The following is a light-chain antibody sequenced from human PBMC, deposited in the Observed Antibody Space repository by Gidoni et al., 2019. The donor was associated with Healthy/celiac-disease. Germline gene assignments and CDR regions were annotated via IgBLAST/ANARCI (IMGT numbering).Light chain of an antibody. CDR1: QSVSSSY. J-gene: IGKJ4*01. CDR3: QQYGSSPLT. CDR2: GAS. Sequence: EIVLSQSSGTLSLVPGVRPTHSCRASQSVSSSYLAWYQQKPGQAPRLLIYGASSRATGIPDRFSGSGSGTDFTLTISRLEPEDFAVYYCQQYGSSPLTFXGXTKVEIK. V-gene: IGKV3-20*01.